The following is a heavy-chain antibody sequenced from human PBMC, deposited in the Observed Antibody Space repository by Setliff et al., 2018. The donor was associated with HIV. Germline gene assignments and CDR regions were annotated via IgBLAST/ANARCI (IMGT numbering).Heavy chain of an antibody. CDR3: AKVKVPTTDLYFLDY. D-gene: IGHD1-1*01. J-gene: IGHJ4*02. CDR1: EFTLSGYS. Sequence: GGSLRLSCAASEFTLSGYSMSWVRQVPGKGLEWVSTIINSGGTTYYADSVKDRFTISRDNSKNMVYLQMNSLRAEDTALYYCAKVKVPTTDLYFLDYWGQGTPVTVSS. CDR2: IINSGGTT. V-gene: IGHV3-23*01.